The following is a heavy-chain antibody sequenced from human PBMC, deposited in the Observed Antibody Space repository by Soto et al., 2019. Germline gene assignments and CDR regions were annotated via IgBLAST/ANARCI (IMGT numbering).Heavy chain of an antibody. J-gene: IGHJ2*01. CDR2: IHYSGST. V-gene: IGHV4-59*08. CDR1: GGSISNHY. CDR3: ARRFYFDYYWYFDL. D-gene: IGHD2-15*01. Sequence: QVQLQESGPGLVKPSETLSLTCTVSGGSISNHYWGWIRQSPGKGLEWIGYIHYSGSTNYNPSLKSRVTMSLDSSRSQFSLRLSSVTATDTAIYYCARRFYFDYYWYFDLWGRGTLVTVSS.